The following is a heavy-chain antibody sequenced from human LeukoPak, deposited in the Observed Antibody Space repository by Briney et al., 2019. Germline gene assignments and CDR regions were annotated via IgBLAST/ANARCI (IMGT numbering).Heavy chain of an antibody. V-gene: IGHV3-23*01. CDR1: GFTFSDFY. CDR3: ATPPNTFPRGDCFDY. J-gene: IGHJ4*02. D-gene: IGHD2-21*02. Sequence: GGSVRLSCAASGFTFSDFYMSWIRQAPGKGLEWVSAISGSGGSTYSADSVKGRFTISRDNSKNTLYLQMNSLRAEDTAVYYCATPPNTFPRGDCFDYWGQGTLVTVSS. CDR2: ISGSGGST.